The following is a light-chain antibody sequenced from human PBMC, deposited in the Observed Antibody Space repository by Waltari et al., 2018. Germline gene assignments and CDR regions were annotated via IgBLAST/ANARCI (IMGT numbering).Light chain of an antibody. J-gene: IGKJ1*01. V-gene: IGKV1-9*01. CDR3: QQLKIYQWK. CDR1: QGISNY. CDR2: AAS. Sequence: IQLTQSPSSLSASVGDRVTITCRASQGISNYLAWYQQKPGKAPKLLIYAASTLQSGVPSRFVGSGSGTYFTLTISCLQAEDFATYYGQQLKIYQWKFGQGTKVAIK.